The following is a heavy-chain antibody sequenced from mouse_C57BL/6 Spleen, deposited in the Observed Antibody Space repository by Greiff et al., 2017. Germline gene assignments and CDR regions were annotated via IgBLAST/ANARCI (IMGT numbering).Heavy chain of an antibody. CDR2: IYPGGGYT. J-gene: IGHJ4*01. CDR3: ARRTITTVVANYAMDY. Sequence: QVQLQPSGAELVRPGTSVKMSCKASGYTFTNYWIGWAKQRPGHGLEWIGDIYPGGGYTNYNEKFKGKATLTADKSSSTAYIQFSSLTSEDSAIYYCARRTITTVVANYAMDYWGQGTSVTVSS. D-gene: IGHD1-1*01. CDR1: GYTFTNYW. V-gene: IGHV1-63*01.